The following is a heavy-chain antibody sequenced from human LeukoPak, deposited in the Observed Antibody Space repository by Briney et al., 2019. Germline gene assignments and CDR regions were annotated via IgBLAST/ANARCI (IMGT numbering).Heavy chain of an antibody. CDR3: ASKDFSSGSFSY. J-gene: IGHJ4*02. CDR2: IGLSGSPL. V-gene: IGHV3-11*04. Sequence: AGGSLRLSCAVSGFPFTRFYMSWIRQAPGKGLEWISYIGLSGSPLDYADSGRGRITIARSNATNSLYLGRSRPGAEATCVYYCASKDFSSGSFSYWGQGTLVTVSS. D-gene: IGHD3-22*01. CDR1: GFPFTRFY.